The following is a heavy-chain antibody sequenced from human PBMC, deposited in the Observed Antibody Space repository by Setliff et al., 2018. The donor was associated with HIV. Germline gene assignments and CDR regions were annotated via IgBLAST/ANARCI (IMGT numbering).Heavy chain of an antibody. J-gene: IGHJ5*02. V-gene: IGHV3-53*01. D-gene: IGHD2-15*01. CDR3: AKGIKWLDP. Sequence: GESLKISCAASGFTVSTSYMTWVRQAPGKGLEWVSVIHNDGRTDYADSVKGRFTIARDNSINILYLHMNNLIVEDTAVYYCAKGIKWLDPWGRGTLVTVSS. CDR1: GFTVSTSY. CDR2: IHNDGRT.